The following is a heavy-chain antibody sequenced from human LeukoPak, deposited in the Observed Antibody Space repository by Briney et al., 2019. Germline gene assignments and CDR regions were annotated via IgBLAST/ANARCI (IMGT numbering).Heavy chain of an antibody. CDR2: INPNSGGT. J-gene: IGHJ5*02. CDR1: GYTFTGYY. V-gene: IGHV1-2*02. D-gene: IGHD5-18*01. Sequence: ASVKVSCKASGYTFTGYYMHWVRQAPGQGLEWMGWINPNSGGTNYAQKFQGRVTMTRDMSTSTVYMELSSLRSEDTAVYYCARGYSYDYYNWFDPWGQGTLVTVSS. CDR3: ARGYSYDYYNWFDP.